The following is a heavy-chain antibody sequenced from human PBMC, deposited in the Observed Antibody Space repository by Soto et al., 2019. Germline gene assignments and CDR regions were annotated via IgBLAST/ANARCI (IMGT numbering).Heavy chain of an antibody. CDR3: ARGGTLWFGDSIPFDY. Sequence: TLSLTCSVSGASISSGGYSWSWIRQPPGKGLEWIGYIYHSGSTYYNPSLKSRVTISVDRSKNQFSLKLSSVTAADTAVYYCARGGTLWFGDSIPFDYWGQGTLVTVYS. CDR1: GASISSGGYS. D-gene: IGHD3-10*01. J-gene: IGHJ4*02. CDR2: IYHSGST. V-gene: IGHV4-30-2*01.